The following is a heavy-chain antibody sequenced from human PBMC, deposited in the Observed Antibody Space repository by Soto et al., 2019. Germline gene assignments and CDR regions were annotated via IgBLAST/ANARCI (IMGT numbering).Heavy chain of an antibody. D-gene: IGHD2-15*01. V-gene: IGHV3-23*01. CDR3: AKEGGGYCSGGSCYYFDY. CDR2: ISGSGGST. CDR1: GFTFSSYA. Sequence: EVQLLESGGGLVQPGGSLRLSCAASGFTFSSYAMSWVRQAPGKRLEWVSTISGSGGSTYYADSVKGRFIISRDNSKNTLYLQMNSLRAEDTAVYYCAKEGGGYCSGGSCYYFDYWGQGTLVTVSS. J-gene: IGHJ4*02.